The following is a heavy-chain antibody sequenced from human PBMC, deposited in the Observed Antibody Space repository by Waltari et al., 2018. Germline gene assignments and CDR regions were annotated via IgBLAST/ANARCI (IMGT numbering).Heavy chain of an antibody. J-gene: IGHJ4*02. Sequence: VQLLESGGGLVQSGGSLRLSCAASGFNFRSYALNWVRQAPGEGVEWVSFISGSGGSTDYADSVKGRFTISRDNSKNTLYLQMNNLRVEDTAVYYCASSLYGDYTQIWGRVFDYWGQGTLVTVSS. D-gene: IGHD4-17*01. CDR3: ASSLYGDYTQIWGRVFDY. CDR2: ISGSGGST. CDR1: GFNFRSYA. V-gene: IGHV3-23*01.